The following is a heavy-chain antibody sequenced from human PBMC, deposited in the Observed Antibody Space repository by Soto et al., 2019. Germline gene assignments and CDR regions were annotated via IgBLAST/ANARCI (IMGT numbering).Heavy chain of an antibody. V-gene: IGHV2-70*11. CDR3: ARSLGAVDHILTFDY. CDR2: IDWDDDK. D-gene: IGHD6-19*01. Sequence: SGPTLVNPTQTLTLTCTFSGFSLSTSGMCVSWIRQPPGEALEWLARIDWDDDKYYSTSLKTRLTISKDTSKNQVVLTMTNMDPVDTATYYCARSLGAVDHILTFDYWGQGTLVTVSS. CDR1: GFSLSTSGMC. J-gene: IGHJ4*02.